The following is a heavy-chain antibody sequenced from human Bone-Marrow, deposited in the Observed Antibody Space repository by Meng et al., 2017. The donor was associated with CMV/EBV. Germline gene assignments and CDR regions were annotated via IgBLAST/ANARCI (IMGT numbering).Heavy chain of an antibody. D-gene: IGHD2-2*01. CDR2: ISSAGAI. CDR3: ARGFSKDY. V-gene: IGHV3-48*03. J-gene: IGHJ4*02. CDR1: GFTFSSYE. Sequence: GESLKISCAASGFTFSSYEMNWVRQAPGKGLEWVSYISSAGAIYYADSVTGRFTISRDNAKNSLYLQVNSLRAEDTAVYYCARGFSKDYWGQGTLVTGSS.